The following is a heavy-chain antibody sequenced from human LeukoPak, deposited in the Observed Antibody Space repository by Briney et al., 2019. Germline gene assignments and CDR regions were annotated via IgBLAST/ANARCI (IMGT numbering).Heavy chain of an antibody. J-gene: IGHJ4*02. D-gene: IGHD5-12*01. CDR2: INERGSST. Sequence: GGSLRLSCAASGFTFSDSWLHWVRQAPGKGLVWVSRINERGSSTSYADSVKGRFTISRDNAKNTLYLQMNNLRADDTAVYYCAGGRLVATSKAVAIDYWGQGTLVTVSS. CDR1: GFTFSDSW. CDR3: AGGRLVATSKAVAIDY. V-gene: IGHV3-74*01.